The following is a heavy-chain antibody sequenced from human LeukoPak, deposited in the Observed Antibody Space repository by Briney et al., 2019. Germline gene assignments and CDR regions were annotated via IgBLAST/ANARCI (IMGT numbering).Heavy chain of an antibody. D-gene: IGHD2-15*01. CDR3: ARDRWYCSGGSCYVNYFDY. CDR1: GFHHSSYW. Sequence: GGSLRLSCAASGFHHSSYWMSCVRPAPGKGLEWVANIKQDGSEKYYVDSVKGRFTISRDNAKNSLYLQMNSLRAEDTAVYYCARDRWYCSGGSCYVNYFDYWGQGTLVTVSS. J-gene: IGHJ4*02. V-gene: IGHV3-7*03. CDR2: IKQDGSEK.